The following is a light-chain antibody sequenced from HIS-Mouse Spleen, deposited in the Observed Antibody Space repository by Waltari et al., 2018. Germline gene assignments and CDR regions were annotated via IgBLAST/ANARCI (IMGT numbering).Light chain of an antibody. J-gene: IGLJ2*01. Sequence: SYELTQPPSVSVSPGQTARLTCPGARLPTKYSYLYQQKSGQAPVLVIYEDSKRPSGIPERFSGSSSGTMATLTISGAQVEDEADYYCYSTDSSGNHRVFGGGTKLTVL. CDR1: RLPTKY. CDR3: YSTDSSGNHRV. V-gene: IGLV3-10*01. CDR2: EDS.